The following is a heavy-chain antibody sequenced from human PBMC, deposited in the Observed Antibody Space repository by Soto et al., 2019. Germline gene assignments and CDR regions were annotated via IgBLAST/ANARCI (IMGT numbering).Heavy chain of an antibody. Sequence: TLSLTCAVSGYPISSGYYWGWIRQPPGKGLEWIGIIHHSGSTYYNPSLRSRITISVDTSKNQFSLKMPSVTAADTAVYYCARSSGYVPGGYWGQGILVTVSS. CDR3: ARSSGYVPGGY. CDR2: IHHSGST. CDR1: GYPISSGYY. V-gene: IGHV4-38-2*01. D-gene: IGHD5-12*01. J-gene: IGHJ4*02.